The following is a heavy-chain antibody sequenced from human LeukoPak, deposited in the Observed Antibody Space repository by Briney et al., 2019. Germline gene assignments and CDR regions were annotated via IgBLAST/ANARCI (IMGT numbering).Heavy chain of an antibody. D-gene: IGHD5-24*01. CDR1: GYSISSGYY. CDR2: IYHSGST. CDR3: ARDNSVRDEAWWFNP. J-gene: IGHJ5*02. V-gene: IGHV4-38-2*02. Sequence: SETLSLTCTVSGYSISSGYYWGWIRQPPGKGLEWIGSIYHSGSTYYNPSLKSRVTISVDTSKNQFSLKLSSVTAADTAVYYCARDNSVRDEAWWFNPWGQGTLVTVSS.